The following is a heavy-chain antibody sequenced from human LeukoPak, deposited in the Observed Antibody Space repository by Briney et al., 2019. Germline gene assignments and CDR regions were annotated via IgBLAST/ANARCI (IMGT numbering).Heavy chain of an antibody. Sequence: GGSLRLSCAASGFTFSSYAMSWVRQAPGKGLEWVSAISGSGGSTYYADSVKGRFTISRDNSKNTLYLQMNSLRAEDTAVYYCAKDLDWLLSDPGLDYWGQGTLVTVPS. CDR1: GFTFSSYA. V-gene: IGHV3-23*01. J-gene: IGHJ4*02. CDR2: ISGSGGST. D-gene: IGHD3-9*01. CDR3: AKDLDWLLSDPGLDY.